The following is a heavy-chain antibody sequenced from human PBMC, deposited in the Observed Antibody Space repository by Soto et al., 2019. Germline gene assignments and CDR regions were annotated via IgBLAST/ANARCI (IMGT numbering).Heavy chain of an antibody. CDR1: GYTFTSYG. CDR2: ISAYNGNT. CDR3: ARVRGIGAAGNVLRGGNFDY. J-gene: IGHJ4*02. D-gene: IGHD6-13*01. V-gene: IGHV1-18*01. Sequence: QVQLVQSGAEVKKPGASVKVSCKASGYTFTSYGISWVRQAPGQGLEWMGWISAYNGNTNYAQKLQGRVTMTTDRSTSPAYRELRSLGSDETAVYYCARVRGIGAAGNVLRGGNFDYWGQRSLVTVCS.